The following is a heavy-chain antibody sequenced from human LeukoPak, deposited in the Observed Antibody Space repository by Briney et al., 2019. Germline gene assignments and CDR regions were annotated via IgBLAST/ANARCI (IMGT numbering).Heavy chain of an antibody. Sequence: PGGSLRLSCAASGFTFSSYAMSWVRQAPGKGLEWVSAISGSGTSTYYADSVKGRFTISRDNSKNTLYLQMNSLRAEDTAVYYCAKDTSSWYEGSDYWGQGTLVTVSS. CDR2: ISGSGTST. J-gene: IGHJ4*02. CDR3: AKDTSSWYEGSDY. D-gene: IGHD6-13*01. CDR1: GFTFSSYA. V-gene: IGHV3-23*01.